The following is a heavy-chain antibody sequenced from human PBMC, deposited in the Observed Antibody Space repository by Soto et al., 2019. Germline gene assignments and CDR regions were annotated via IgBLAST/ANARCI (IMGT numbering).Heavy chain of an antibody. D-gene: IGHD2-8*01. V-gene: IGHV3-48*02. CDR3: ARDNGMAGSFDP. Sequence: PGGSLRLSCAASGFTFSAYSMNWARQAPGKGLEWVSYITAGSDTVFYADSVKGRFIISRDNAKNSLYLQMNSLRDEDTAVYYCARDNGMAGSFDPWGPGTMVTVSS. J-gene: IGHJ5*02. CDR1: GFTFSAYS. CDR2: ITAGSDTV.